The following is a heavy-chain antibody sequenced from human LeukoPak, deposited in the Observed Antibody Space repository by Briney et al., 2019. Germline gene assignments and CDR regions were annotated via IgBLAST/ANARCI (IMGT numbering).Heavy chain of an antibody. J-gene: IGHJ6*02. CDR2: IIPIFGTA. CDR1: GGTFSSYA. CDR3: ARPQYSYGPRYYYGMDV. V-gene: IGHV1-69*13. Sequence: SVKVSCKASGGTFSSYAISWVRQAPGQGLEWMGGIIPIFGTANYAQKFQGRVTITADESTSTAYMELSSLRSEDTAVYYCARPQYSYGPRYYYGMDVWGQGTTVTVSS. D-gene: IGHD5-18*01.